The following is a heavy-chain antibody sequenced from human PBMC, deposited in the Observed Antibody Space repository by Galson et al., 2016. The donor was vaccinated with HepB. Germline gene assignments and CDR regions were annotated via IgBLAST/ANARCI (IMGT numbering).Heavy chain of an antibody. Sequence: SVKVSCKASGGTFTSYSVSWVRQAPGQGLEWIGGIIPIFGRAIYAQQLQGRVTITADESTSTVYMELSSLRSEDTAVYYCARELRPLGFDPWGQGTLVTVSS. J-gene: IGHJ5*02. CDR3: ARELRPLGFDP. CDR2: IIPIFGRA. CDR1: GGTFTSYS. V-gene: IGHV1-69*13.